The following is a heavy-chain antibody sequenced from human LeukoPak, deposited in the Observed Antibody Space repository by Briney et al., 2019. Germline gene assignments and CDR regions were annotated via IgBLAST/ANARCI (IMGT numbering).Heavy chain of an antibody. Sequence: GGSLRLSCAASGFTFSSYGMHWVRQAPGKGLEWVAFIRYDGSSQRYTDSVKGRFTISRDNSKNTVYLQMNSQRAEGTAVYYCAKRRDVAAGGSGAFDYWGQGSLVTVSS. CDR3: AKRRDVAAGGSGAFDY. V-gene: IGHV3-30*02. CDR2: IRYDGSSQ. J-gene: IGHJ4*02. D-gene: IGHD6-13*01. CDR1: GFTFSSYG.